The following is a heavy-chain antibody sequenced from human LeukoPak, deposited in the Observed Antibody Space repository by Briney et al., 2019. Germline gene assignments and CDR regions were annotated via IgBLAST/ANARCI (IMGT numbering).Heavy chain of an antibody. CDR1: GGSISSYY. CDR3: AREDDSSGYYFDY. D-gene: IGHD3-22*01. V-gene: IGHV4-59*01. J-gene: IGHJ4*02. CDR2: IYYSGST. Sequence: PSETLSLTCTVSGGSISSYYWSWIRQPPGKGLEWIGYIYYSGSTNYNPSLKSRVTISVDTSKNQFSLKLSFVTAADTAVYYCAREDDSSGYYFDYWGQGTLVTVSS.